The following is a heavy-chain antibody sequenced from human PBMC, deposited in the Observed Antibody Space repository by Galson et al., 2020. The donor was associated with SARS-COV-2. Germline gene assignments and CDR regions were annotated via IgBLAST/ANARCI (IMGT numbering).Heavy chain of an antibody. J-gene: IGHJ5*02. D-gene: IGHD6-19*01. Sequence: SVKVSCKASGGIFSNSPTSWVRQAPGHGLEWMGGIVPRFGTATYAQKFLGRITITADESTSTVYMELSSLTSGDTAIYYCAVRYSSTYVDHWGQGTLVTVSS. V-gene: IGHV1-69*13. CDR1: GGIFSNSP. CDR2: IVPRFGTA. CDR3: AVRYSSTYVDH.